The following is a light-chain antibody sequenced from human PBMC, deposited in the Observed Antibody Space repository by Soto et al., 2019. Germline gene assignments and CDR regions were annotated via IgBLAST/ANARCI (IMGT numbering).Light chain of an antibody. CDR2: DAS. CDR3: LQDYNYPRT. J-gene: IGKJ1*01. Sequence: IQMTQSPSTLSASVGDSLTITCRASQSVSGWVAWYQQKPGKAPNLLIYDASNLQSGVPSRFSGSGSGTDFTLTISSLQPEDFATYYCLQDYNYPRTFGQGTQVDI. V-gene: IGKV1-5*01. CDR1: QSVSGW.